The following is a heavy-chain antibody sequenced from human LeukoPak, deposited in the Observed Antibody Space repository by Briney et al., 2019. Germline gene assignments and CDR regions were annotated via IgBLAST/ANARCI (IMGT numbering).Heavy chain of an antibody. CDR1: GGSISSHY. Sequence: KPSETLSLTCTVSGGSISSHYWSWIRQPPGKGLEWIGYIYYSGSTNYNPSLKSRVTISVDTSKNQFSLKLSSVTAADTAVYYCARQMWGYYDILTGYYNWFDSWGQGTLVTVSS. CDR2: IYYSGST. CDR3: ARQMWGYYDILTGYYNWFDS. V-gene: IGHV4-59*11. D-gene: IGHD3-9*01. J-gene: IGHJ5*01.